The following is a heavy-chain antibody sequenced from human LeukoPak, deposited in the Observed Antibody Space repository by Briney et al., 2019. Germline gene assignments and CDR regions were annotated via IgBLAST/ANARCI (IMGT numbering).Heavy chain of an antibody. J-gene: IGHJ4*02. CDR1: GYTFNGYY. CDR3: ARGGSYYYGSGSYSTFDY. D-gene: IGHD3-10*01. V-gene: IGHV1-2*02. CDR2: INPNNGGT. Sequence: EAAVKVSRKSSGYTFNGYYMHWVRQAPGQGLEWMGWINPNNGGTKYAQNFQGRVTMTRDTSISTAYMELDRLRFDDTAVYYCARGGSYYYGSGSYSTFDYWGQGTLVTVSS.